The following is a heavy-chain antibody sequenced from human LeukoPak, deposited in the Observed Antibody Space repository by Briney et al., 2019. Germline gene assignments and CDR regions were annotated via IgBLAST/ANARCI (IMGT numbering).Heavy chain of an antibody. CDR2: ISSSSSTI. V-gene: IGHV3-48*04. CDR3: ARRGWNLVRGVPTLNGMDV. Sequence: SGGSLRLSCAASGFTFSSYSMNWVRQAPGKGLEWVSYISSSSSTIYYADSVKGRFTISRDNAKNSLYLQMNSLRAEDTAVYYCARRGWNLVRGVPTLNGMDVWGQGTTVTVSS. D-gene: IGHD3-10*01. J-gene: IGHJ6*02. CDR1: GFTFSSYS.